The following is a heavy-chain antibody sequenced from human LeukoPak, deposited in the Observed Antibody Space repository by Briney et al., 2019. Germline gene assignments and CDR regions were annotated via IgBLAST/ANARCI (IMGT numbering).Heavy chain of an antibody. CDR1: GLTVSSNY. V-gene: IGHV3-53*01. J-gene: IGHJ4*02. D-gene: IGHD5-24*01. CDR2: VYPGGTT. CDR3: ARGDGYNYFDY. Sequence: GGSLRLSCGASGLTVSSNYMSWVRQAPGEGLEWVSVVYPGGTTYYADSVRGRFSISRDNSKNTLYLQMNSLRAEDTAVYYCARGDGYNYFDYWGQGTLVTVSS.